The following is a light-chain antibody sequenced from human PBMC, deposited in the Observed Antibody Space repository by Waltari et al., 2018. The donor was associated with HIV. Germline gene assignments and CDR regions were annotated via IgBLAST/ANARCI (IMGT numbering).Light chain of an antibody. CDR3: QSYDSGLSAYV. J-gene: IGLJ1*01. CDR1: SANIGARYD. V-gene: IGLV1-40*01. Sequence: QSVLTQPPSASAAPGQRVTIPCTVSSANIGARYDVHWFQQLPGTAPKLLIYGNTNRPSGVPDRFSGSKSGTSASLAITGLQAEDEGDYYCQSYDSGLSAYVFGTGTKVTVL. CDR2: GNT.